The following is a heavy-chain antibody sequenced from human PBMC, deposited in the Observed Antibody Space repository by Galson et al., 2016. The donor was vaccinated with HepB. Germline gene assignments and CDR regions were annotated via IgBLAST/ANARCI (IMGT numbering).Heavy chain of an antibody. J-gene: IGHJ4*02. CDR1: GFTFSSDG. CDR3: AKDLADYYDSTGYYTGLDY. D-gene: IGHD3-22*01. CDR2: ISYDGSYK. Sequence: SLRLSCAASGFTFSSDGMHWVRQAPGKGLEWVAVISYDGSYKYYAGSVTVRFTISRDNSKNTLYLPMNSLRAEDTAVYYCAKDLADYYDSTGYYTGLDYWGQGTLVTVSS. V-gene: IGHV3-30*18.